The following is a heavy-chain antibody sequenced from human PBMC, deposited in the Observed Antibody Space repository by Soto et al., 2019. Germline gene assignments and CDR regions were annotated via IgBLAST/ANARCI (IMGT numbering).Heavy chain of an antibody. Sequence: EVQLLESGGGLVQPGGSLRLSCAASGFTFNNYAMSWVRQAPGKGLDWVSSISGSGGSTFYADSVTGRFTSSRDNSKNTLYLQMNSLRAEDTAVYYCPKGYSSGWYEGFDYWGQGILVTVSS. CDR3: PKGYSSGWYEGFDY. J-gene: IGHJ4*02. CDR2: ISGSGGST. CDR1: GFTFNNYA. D-gene: IGHD6-19*01. V-gene: IGHV3-23*01.